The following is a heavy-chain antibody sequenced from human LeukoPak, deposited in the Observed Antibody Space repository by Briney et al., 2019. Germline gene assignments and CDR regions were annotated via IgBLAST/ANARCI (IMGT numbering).Heavy chain of an antibody. CDR1: GFTFDDYA. J-gene: IGHJ4*02. CDR2: ILRNSGSI. CDR3: VKDGGRDTAAAYY. Sequence: SGGSLRLSCAASGFTFDDYAMHWVRQAPGKGLEWVSGILRNSGSIGYADSVKGRFTNSRDDAKNSLYLQMNSLRAEDTALYYCVKDGGRDTAAAYYWGQGALVSVSS. V-gene: IGHV3-9*01. D-gene: IGHD6-13*01.